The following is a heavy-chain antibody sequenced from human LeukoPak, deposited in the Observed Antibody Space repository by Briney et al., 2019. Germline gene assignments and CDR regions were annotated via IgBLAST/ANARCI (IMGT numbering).Heavy chain of an antibody. CDR1: GFTFDDYA. D-gene: IGHD1-14*01. CDR3: AKDNGIERNPVPDYYYGMDV. V-gene: IGHV3-9*01. Sequence: PGGSLRLSCAASGFTFDDYAMHWVRQAPGKGLEWVSGISWNSGSIGYADSVKGRFTISRDNAKNSLYLQMNSLRAEDTALYYCAKDNGIERNPVPDYYYGMDVWGQGTTVTVSS. J-gene: IGHJ6*02. CDR2: ISWNSGSI.